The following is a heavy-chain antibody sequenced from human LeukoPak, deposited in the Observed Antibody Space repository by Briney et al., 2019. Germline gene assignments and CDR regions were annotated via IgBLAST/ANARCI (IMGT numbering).Heavy chain of an antibody. CDR2: ISYDGSNK. V-gene: IGHV3-30*18. Sequence: PGGSLRLSCAASGFTFSSYGMHWVRQAPGKGLEWVAVISYDGSNKYYADSVKGRFTISRDNSKNTLYLQMNSLRAEDTAVYYCAKEGLSGDYYDFWSGYYHFDYWGQGTLVTVSS. J-gene: IGHJ4*02. D-gene: IGHD3-3*01. CDR1: GFTFSSYG. CDR3: AKEGLSGDYYDFWSGYYHFDY.